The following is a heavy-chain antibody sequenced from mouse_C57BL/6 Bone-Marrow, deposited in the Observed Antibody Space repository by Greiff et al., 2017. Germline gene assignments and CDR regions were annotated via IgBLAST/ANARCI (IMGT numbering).Heavy chain of an antibody. CDR1: GFNIKDDY. V-gene: IGHV14-4*01. D-gene: IGHD2-3*01. Sequence: DVKLQESGAELVRPGASVKLSCTASGFNIKDDYMHWVKQRPEQGLEWIGWIDPENGDTEYASKFQGKATITADTSSNTAYLQLSSLTSEDTAVYYCTTPYDGYFAWFAYWGQGTLVTVSA. CDR3: TTPYDGYFAWFAY. CDR2: IDPENGDT. J-gene: IGHJ3*01.